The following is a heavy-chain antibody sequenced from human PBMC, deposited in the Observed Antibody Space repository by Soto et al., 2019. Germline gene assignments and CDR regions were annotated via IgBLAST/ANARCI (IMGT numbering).Heavy chain of an antibody. D-gene: IGHD3-10*01. J-gene: IGHJ5*02. V-gene: IGHV4-34*01. CDR3: ARGMTGIIRGWFDP. Sequence: SETLSLTCAVYGGSFSGYYWSWVRQPPGKGLEWIGEINHSGSTNYNPSLKSRVTRSVDTSKNQFSLKLSSVTAADTAVYYCARGMTGIIRGWFDPWGQGTLVTVSS. CDR2: INHSGST. CDR1: GGSFSGYY.